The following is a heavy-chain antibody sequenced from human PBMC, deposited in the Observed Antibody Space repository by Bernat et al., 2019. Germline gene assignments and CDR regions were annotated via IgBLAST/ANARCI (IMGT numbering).Heavy chain of an antibody. D-gene: IGHD5-18*01. J-gene: IGHJ4*02. Sequence: EVQLLESGGGLVQPGGSLRLSCAASGFTFSSYAMSWVRQAPGKGLEWVSAISGSGGSTYYADSVKGRFTISRDNSKNTLYLQMNSLRAEDMAVYYCSRPGGYSYGRLEFGYWGQGTLVTVSS. CDR3: SRPGGYSYGRLEFGY. CDR2: ISGSGGST. V-gene: IGHV3-23*01. CDR1: GFTFSSYA.